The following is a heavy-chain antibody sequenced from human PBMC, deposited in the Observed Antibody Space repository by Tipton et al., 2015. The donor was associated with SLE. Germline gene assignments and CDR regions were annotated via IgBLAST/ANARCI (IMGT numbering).Heavy chain of an antibody. D-gene: IGHD3-10*01. CDR1: GYTFSKFG. J-gene: IGHJ6*02. CDR3: ARQRLRLLSPLDA. Sequence: QVQLVQSGAEVQKPGASVKVSCKASGYTFSKFGISWVRQAPGQGLEWMGCISTYNGDTRYSQKFQGKVTMTTDTSTTTVYLELRNLTSDDAAVYYCARQRLRLLSPLDAWGQGTTVTVS. V-gene: IGHV1-18*01. CDR2: ISTYNGDT.